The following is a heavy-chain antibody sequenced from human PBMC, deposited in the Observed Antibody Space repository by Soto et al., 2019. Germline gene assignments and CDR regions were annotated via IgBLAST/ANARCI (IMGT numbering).Heavy chain of an antibody. CDR3: ARSVEGHFYY. J-gene: IGHJ4*02. CDR1: GFPFSIYS. V-gene: IGHV3-48*02. Sequence: EVQLVESGGGLVQPGGSLRLSCAASGFPFSIYSMNWVRQAPGKGLEWSSYITSDTNTIKYADSVKGRFTISRDNAKNLVYLQMKSLRDEDTAVYFCARSVEGHFYYWGQGTVVTVSS. D-gene: IGHD6-19*01. CDR2: ITSDTNTI.